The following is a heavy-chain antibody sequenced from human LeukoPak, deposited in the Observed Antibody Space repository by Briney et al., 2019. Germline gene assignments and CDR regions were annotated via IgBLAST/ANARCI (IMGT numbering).Heavy chain of an antibody. J-gene: IGHJ4*02. D-gene: IGHD3-10*01. CDR3: ARGVRGSGNFDY. V-gene: IGHV3-33*01. Sequence: GRSLILSCAASGFTFSNYGMHWVRQAPGKGLEWVAVIWYDGSNKYYADSVKGRFTISRDNSKNTLYLQMNSLRAEDTAVYYCARGVRGSGNFDYWGQGTLVTVSS. CDR1: GFTFSNYG. CDR2: IWYDGSNK.